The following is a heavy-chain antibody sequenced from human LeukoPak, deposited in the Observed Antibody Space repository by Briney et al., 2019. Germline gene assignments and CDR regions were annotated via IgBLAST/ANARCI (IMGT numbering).Heavy chain of an antibody. D-gene: IGHD1-7*01. Sequence: GGSLRLSCAASGFTFSSYWMNWARQAPGKGLEWVAVIWYDGSNKYYADSVKGRFTISRDNSKNTLYLQTNSLRAEDTAVYYCASTIVNWNYESYYYYYGMDVWGQGTTVTVSS. V-gene: IGHV3-33*08. J-gene: IGHJ6*02. CDR3: ASTIVNWNYESYYYYYGMDV. CDR2: IWYDGSNK. CDR1: GFTFSSYW.